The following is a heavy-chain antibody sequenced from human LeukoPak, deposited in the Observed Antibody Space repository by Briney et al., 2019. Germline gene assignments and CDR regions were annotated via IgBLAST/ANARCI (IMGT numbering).Heavy chain of an antibody. Sequence: ASETLSLTCTVSGGSISGYYWSWIRQSAGKGLEWIGRIYSSGSTNYNPSLRSRITMSVDTSKNQFSLKLISVTAADTAVYFCAVGTSYYGSEPDYWGQGTLVTVSS. CDR2: IYSSGST. CDR1: GGSISGYY. V-gene: IGHV4-4*07. CDR3: AVGTSYYGSEPDY. D-gene: IGHD3-10*01. J-gene: IGHJ4*02.